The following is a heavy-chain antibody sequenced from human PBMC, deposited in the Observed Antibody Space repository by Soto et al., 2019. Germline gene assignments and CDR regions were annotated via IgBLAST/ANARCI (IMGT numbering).Heavy chain of an antibody. CDR1: GFTFSSYA. J-gene: IGHJ6*02. D-gene: IGHD5-18*01. V-gene: IGHV3-30-3*01. CDR2: ISYDGSNK. CDR3: AREVTSIQIWLGMDV. Sequence: QVQLVGSGGGVVQSGRSLRLSCEASGFTFSSYAMHWVRQAPGKGLEWLVVISYDGSNKYYADSVKGRFTISRENSKNTLFLQMNSLRPEDTAIYYCAREVTSIQIWLGMDVWGHGTTVTVSS.